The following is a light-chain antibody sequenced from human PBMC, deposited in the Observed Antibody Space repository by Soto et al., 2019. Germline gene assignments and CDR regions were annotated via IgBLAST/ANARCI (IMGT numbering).Light chain of an antibody. V-gene: IGKV4-1*01. CDR1: QSVLYSSNNKNY. J-gene: IGKJ4*01. CDR2: WAS. CDR3: QQYYRTPLT. Sequence: DIVMTQSPDSLAVSLGEKATINCKSSQSVLYSSNNKNYLAWYQQRPGQPPKLLIYWASTRESGVPDRFSGSGSGTDFTLTIGSLQAEDVAVYYCQQYYRTPLTFGGGTKVEIK.